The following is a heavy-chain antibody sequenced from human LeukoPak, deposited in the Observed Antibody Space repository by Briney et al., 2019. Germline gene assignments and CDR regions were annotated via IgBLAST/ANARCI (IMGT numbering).Heavy chain of an antibody. Sequence: GASVKVSCKASGGTFSSYAISWVRQAPGQGLEWMGGIIPIFGTANYAQKFQGRVTITADKSMSTAYMVLSSLRSEDTAVYYCARAPLGATNFDYWGQGTLVTVSS. J-gene: IGHJ4*02. V-gene: IGHV1-69*06. CDR3: ARAPLGATNFDY. CDR1: GGTFSSYA. CDR2: IIPIFGTA. D-gene: IGHD1-26*01.